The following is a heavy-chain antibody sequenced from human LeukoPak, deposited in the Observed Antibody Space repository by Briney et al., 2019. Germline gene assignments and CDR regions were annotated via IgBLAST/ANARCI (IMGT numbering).Heavy chain of an antibody. CDR3: ARGRSTVVIHWFDP. V-gene: IGHV4-38-2*02. CDR1: GYSISSGYY. D-gene: IGHD4-23*01. Sequence: SETLSLTCTVSGYSISSGYYWGWIRQPPGKGLEWIGSIYHSGGTYYNPSLKGRVTISVDTSKNQFSLKLSSVTAADTAVYYCARGRSTVVIHWFDPWGQGTLVTVSS. CDR2: IYHSGGT. J-gene: IGHJ5*02.